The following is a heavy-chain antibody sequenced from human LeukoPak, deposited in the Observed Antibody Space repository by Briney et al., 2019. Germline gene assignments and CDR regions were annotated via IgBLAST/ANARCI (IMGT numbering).Heavy chain of an antibody. CDR1: GGSISSYY. CDR2: IYYSGST. Sequence: SSETLSLICTVSGGSISSYYWRWIRQAPGKGLEGVGYIYYSGSTNYNPSLKSRVTISVDRSKNQFSLKLRSVIAADTAVYYCARVGWELLGPFDHWGQGTLVTVSS. CDR3: ARVGWELLGPFDH. J-gene: IGHJ4*02. D-gene: IGHD1-26*01. V-gene: IGHV4-59*01.